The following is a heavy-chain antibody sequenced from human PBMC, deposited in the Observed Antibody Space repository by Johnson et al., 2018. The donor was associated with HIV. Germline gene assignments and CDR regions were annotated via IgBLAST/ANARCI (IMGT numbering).Heavy chain of an antibody. CDR3: ARGVDGAFDI. Sequence: QVQLVESGGGVVRPGESLRLSCAASGFTFSTYAMHWVRQAPGKGLEGVSFIRFDGSNKYYADSVNDRFTISRDTSTNTLYLQMNSLRAEDTAVYYCARGVDGAFDIWGQGTMVTVSS. D-gene: IGHD3-10*01. V-gene: IGHV3-30*02. CDR2: IRFDGSNK. J-gene: IGHJ3*02. CDR1: GFTFSTYA.